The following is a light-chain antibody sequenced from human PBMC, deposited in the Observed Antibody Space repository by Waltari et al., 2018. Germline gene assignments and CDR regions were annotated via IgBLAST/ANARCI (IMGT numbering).Light chain of an antibody. V-gene: IGLV3-21*04. CDR1: KIGSKS. J-gene: IGLJ1*01. CDR3: QVWDSTSDHYV. CDR2: YDD. Sequence: SYVLTQPPSMSVAPGTTATITCGGDKIGSKSVHWYKQKPGQAPILVIYYDDERPSGIPGRFFGSNSGNTATLTISRVEAGDEADYYCQVWDSTSDHYVFATGTRVTVL.